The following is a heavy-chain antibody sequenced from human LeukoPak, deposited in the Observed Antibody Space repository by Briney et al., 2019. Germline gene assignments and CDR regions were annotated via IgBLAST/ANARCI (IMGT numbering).Heavy chain of an antibody. Sequence: ASVKVSCKVSGYTLTELSMHWVRQAPGKGLEWMGGFDPEDGETIYAQKFQGRVTMTEDTSTDTAYMELRSLRSDDTAVYYCARRLYGSNRYCNNTSCYFRYYFDYWGQGTLVTVSS. CDR2: FDPEDGET. CDR1: GYTLTELS. V-gene: IGHV1-24*01. CDR3: ARRLYGSNRYCNNTSCYFRYYFDY. J-gene: IGHJ4*02. D-gene: IGHD2-2*01.